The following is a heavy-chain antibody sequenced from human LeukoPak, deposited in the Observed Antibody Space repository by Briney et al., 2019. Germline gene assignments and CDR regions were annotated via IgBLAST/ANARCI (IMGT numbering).Heavy chain of an antibody. CDR1: GGSISSTSYY. D-gene: IGHD3-22*01. CDR3: AKAGVRYFDSSGLYAFDF. V-gene: IGHV4-39*01. Sequence: SETLSLTCGVSGGSISSTSYYWAWIRQPPGKGLEWIGTIYYSGSTYHNPSLKSRVTLSVDTSRNQFSLRLSSVDAADTAVYYCAKAGVRYFDSSGLYAFDFWGQGTTVTVSS. J-gene: IGHJ3*01. CDR2: IYYSGST.